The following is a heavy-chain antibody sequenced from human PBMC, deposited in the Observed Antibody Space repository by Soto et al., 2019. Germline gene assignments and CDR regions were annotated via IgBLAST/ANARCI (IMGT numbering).Heavy chain of an antibody. J-gene: IGHJ6*03. D-gene: IGHD3-3*01. V-gene: IGHV1-18*01. CDR2: ISAYNGNT. CDR3: ARDVPPAITIFGYYYYMDV. CDR1: GYTFTSYG. Sequence: ASVKVSCKASGYTFTSYGISWVRQAPGQGLEWMGWISAYNGNTNYAQKLQGRVTMTTDTSTSTAYMELRSLRSDDTAVYYCARDVPPAITIFGYYYYMDVWGKGTTVTVS.